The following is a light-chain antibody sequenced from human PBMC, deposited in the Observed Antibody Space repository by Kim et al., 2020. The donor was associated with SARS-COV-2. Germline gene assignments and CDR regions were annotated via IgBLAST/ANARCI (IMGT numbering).Light chain of an antibody. CDR1: QSVSSSS. J-gene: IGKJ3*01. V-gene: IGKV3-20*01. Sequence: EIVLTQSPGTLSLSPGERATLSCRASQSVSSSSLGWYQQKPGQAPRLLIYATSSRATGIPDRFSGSGSGTDLTLTISRLEPEDSAVYYCQQYGSSPFTFGPGTKVDIK. CDR2: ATS. CDR3: QQYGSSPFT.